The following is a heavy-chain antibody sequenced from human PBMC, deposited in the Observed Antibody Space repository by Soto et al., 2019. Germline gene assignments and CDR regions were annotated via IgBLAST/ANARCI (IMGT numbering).Heavy chain of an antibody. J-gene: IGHJ2*01. Sequence: QVQLVESGGGVVQPGRSLRLSCAASGFTFSSYGMHWVRQAPGKGLEWVAVISYDGSNKYYADSVKGRFTISRDNSKNTLYLRMNSLRPEDTAVYYCAKGRVAAAGKSAWYFDLWGRGTLVTVSS. D-gene: IGHD6-13*01. CDR2: ISYDGSNK. V-gene: IGHV3-30*18. CDR3: AKGRVAAAGKSAWYFDL. CDR1: GFTFSSYG.